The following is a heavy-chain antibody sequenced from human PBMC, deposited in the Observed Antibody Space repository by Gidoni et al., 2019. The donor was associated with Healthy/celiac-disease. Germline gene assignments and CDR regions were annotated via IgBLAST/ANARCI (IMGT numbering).Heavy chain of an antibody. CDR2: ISWNSGSI. D-gene: IGHD6-13*01. Sequence: EVQLVESGGGLVQPGRSLRLSCAASGFTFDDYAMHWVRQAPGKGLEWVSGISWNSGSIGYADSVKGRFTISRDNAKNSLYLQMNSLRAEDTALYYCAKAPVAAADRYYFDYWGQGTLVTVSS. CDR3: AKAPVAAADRYYFDY. J-gene: IGHJ4*02. CDR1: GFTFDDYA. V-gene: IGHV3-9*01.